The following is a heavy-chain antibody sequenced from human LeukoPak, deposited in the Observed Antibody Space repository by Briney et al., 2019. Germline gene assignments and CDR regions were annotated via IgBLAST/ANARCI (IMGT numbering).Heavy chain of an antibody. CDR3: ARGFLTNRGHGSTFDY. D-gene: IGHD2/OR15-2a*01. V-gene: IGHV3-13*01. J-gene: IGHJ4*02. CDR2: IGTGGDT. Sequence: PGGSLRLSCSASGFTFSNYDMEWVRQPTGKPLGWVSHIGTGGDTYYPTPVKGRFTVSRENAKNSLYLQMRSLRVEDTADYYCARGFLTNRGHGSTFDYWGQGILVTVSS. CDR1: GFTFSNYD.